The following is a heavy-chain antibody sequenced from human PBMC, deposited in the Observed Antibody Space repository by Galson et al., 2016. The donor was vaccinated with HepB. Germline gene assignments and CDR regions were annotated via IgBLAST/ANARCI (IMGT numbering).Heavy chain of an antibody. CDR1: GGSINTYY. V-gene: IGHV4-59*01. CDR2: IYNTGST. Sequence: SETLSLTCTVSGGSINTYYWSWIRQPPGKGLEWIGYIYNTGSTNYNPSLRSRVTISADTSKNQFSLTLSSVTAADTAVYYCAREEFLRGFDPWGQGTLVTVSS. J-gene: IGHJ5*01. D-gene: IGHD3-3*01. CDR3: AREEFLRGFDP.